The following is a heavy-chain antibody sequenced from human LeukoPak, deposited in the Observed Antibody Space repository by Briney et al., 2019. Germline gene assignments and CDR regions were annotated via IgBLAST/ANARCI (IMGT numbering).Heavy chain of an antibody. CDR1: GGSISSGNYY. CDR3: ARTTEGGYSYGYFYYYYMDV. Sequence: SETLSLTCTVSGGSISSGNYYWTWIRQPAGKGLEWIGRIYTSGSTNYNPSLKSRVTISVDTSKNQFSLKLSSVTAADTAVYYCARTTEGGYSYGYFYYYYMDVWGKGTTVTISS. CDR2: IYTSGST. V-gene: IGHV4-61*02. J-gene: IGHJ6*03. D-gene: IGHD5-18*01.